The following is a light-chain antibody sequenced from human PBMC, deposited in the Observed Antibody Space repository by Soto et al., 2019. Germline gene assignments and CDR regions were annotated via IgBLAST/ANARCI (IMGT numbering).Light chain of an antibody. Sequence: EIVLTQSPGTLSLSPGERATLSCRASQSVTNYLAWYQQKPGQAPSLLIYGASRRATGIPDRFSGSGSGTDFTLTISRLEPEDFAVYYCQQYDSSPITFGQGTKVDIK. CDR2: GAS. J-gene: IGKJ1*01. CDR1: QSVTNY. CDR3: QQYDSSPIT. V-gene: IGKV3-20*01.